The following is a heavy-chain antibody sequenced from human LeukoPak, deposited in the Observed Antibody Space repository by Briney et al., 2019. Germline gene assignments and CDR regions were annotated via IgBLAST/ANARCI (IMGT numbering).Heavy chain of an antibody. Sequence: GESLKISCKGSGYSFTNYWIGWVRQMPRKGLEWMGIIYPGDSDTRYSPSFQGQVTISADKSISTAYLQWSSLKASDTAMYYCARLIYSSSGAADGNDAFDIWGQGTMVTVSS. CDR1: GYSFTNYW. CDR3: ARLIYSSSGAADGNDAFDI. V-gene: IGHV5-51*01. D-gene: IGHD6-13*01. J-gene: IGHJ3*02. CDR2: IYPGDSDT.